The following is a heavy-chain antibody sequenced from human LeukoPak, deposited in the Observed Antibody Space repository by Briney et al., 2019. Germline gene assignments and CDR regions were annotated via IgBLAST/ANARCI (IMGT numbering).Heavy chain of an antibody. CDR1: GFTFSSYA. J-gene: IGHJ5*02. V-gene: IGHV3-30*04. D-gene: IGHD5-12*01. CDR3: AREGGSSAYKWFDP. Sequence: RGSLRLSCAASGFTFSSYAMHWVRQAPGKGLEWVGVISYDGSNKYYADLVTGRFIIFRANSKNTLDLQMYNMTAEDTAVYYCAREGGSSAYKWFDPWGEGTLVSVS. CDR2: ISYDGSNK.